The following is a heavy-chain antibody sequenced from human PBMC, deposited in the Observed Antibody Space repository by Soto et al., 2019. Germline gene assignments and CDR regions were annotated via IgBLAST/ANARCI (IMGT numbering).Heavy chain of an antibody. V-gene: IGHV1-69*14. CDR2: IIPIYDTV. CDR1: GGTFSNYP. D-gene: IGHD5-12*01. J-gene: IGHJ2*01. Sequence: QVQLVQSGAEVKKPGSSVKVPCKASGGTFSNYPVSWVRQAPGQGLEWMGGIIPIYDTVNYAQKFQGRLTITVDTSPSTAYMELSRPRYEDTAVYSCARGKLKWLQLWYFDLWDRGTLVTVSS. CDR3: ARGKLKWLQLWYFDL.